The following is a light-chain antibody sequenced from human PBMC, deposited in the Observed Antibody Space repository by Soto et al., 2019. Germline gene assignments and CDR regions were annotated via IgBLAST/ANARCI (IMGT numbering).Light chain of an antibody. CDR3: QRYGSSPLIT. J-gene: IGKJ5*01. V-gene: IGKV3-20*01. CDR2: GTS. Sequence: EIVMTQSPATLSVSPGEGVALSCRASQFVSSNLAWYQQKPGQAPRLLIYGTSSRATGIPDRFSGSGSGTDFTLTISRLEPEDFAVYFCQRYGSSPLITFGQGTRLEIK. CDR1: QFVSSN.